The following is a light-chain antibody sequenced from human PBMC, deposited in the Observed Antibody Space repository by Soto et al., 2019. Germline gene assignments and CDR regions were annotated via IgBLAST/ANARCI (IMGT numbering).Light chain of an antibody. CDR2: SNN. V-gene: IGLV1-44*01. CDR1: NSNIGSNT. CDR3: AAWDDSLSGVV. J-gene: IGLJ2*01. Sequence: QSVLTQPPSASGTPGLRVTISCSGSNSNIGSNTVNWYHQLPGTAPKLLIYSNNQRPSGVPARFSGSKSGTSASLVISGLQSDDEADYYCAAWDDSLSGVVFGGGTKLTVL.